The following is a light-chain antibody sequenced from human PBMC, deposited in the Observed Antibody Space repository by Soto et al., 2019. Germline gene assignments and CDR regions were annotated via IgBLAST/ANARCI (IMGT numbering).Light chain of an antibody. Sequence: QAVVTQPPSASGTPGQRATISCSGSSSNIGSKTVNWYQQLPGTAPKILIYSNNQRPSGVPDRFSGSKSGTSASLAISGLQSEDEADYYCAAWDDSLNGWVFGGGTKLTVL. CDR3: AAWDDSLNGWV. CDR1: SSNIGSKT. J-gene: IGLJ3*02. CDR2: SNN. V-gene: IGLV1-44*01.